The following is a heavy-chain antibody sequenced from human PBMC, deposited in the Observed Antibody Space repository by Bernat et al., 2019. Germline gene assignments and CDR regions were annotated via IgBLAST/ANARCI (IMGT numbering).Heavy chain of an antibody. J-gene: IGHJ4*02. CDR1: GDSISSGDYF. CDR3: ARRTLYSGAHYYDY. CDR2: VQHSGST. V-gene: IGHV4-39*01. Sequence: QLQLQESGPGLVKPSETLSLTCTVSGDSISSGDYFWGWIRQPPGKGLEWIAEVQHSGSTYYSPSLKSRVTISVDTSRNQFSLKLSSVTAADTAAYYCARRTLYSGAHYYDYWGQGTLVTVSS. D-gene: IGHD6-25*01.